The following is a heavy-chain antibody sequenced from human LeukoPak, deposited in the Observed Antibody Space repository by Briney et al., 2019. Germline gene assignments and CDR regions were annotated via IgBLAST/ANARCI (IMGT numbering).Heavy chain of an antibody. V-gene: IGHV3-30*18. D-gene: IGHD2-21*01. CDR1: GFTFSSYA. Sequence: GGSLRLSCAASGFTFSSYAMSWVRQAPGKGLEWVAVISYDGSNKYYADSVKGRFTISRDNSKNTLYLQMNSLRAEDTAVYYCAKGVRSSGPDCYPDYWGQGTLVTVSS. CDR3: AKGVRSSGPDCYPDY. J-gene: IGHJ4*02. CDR2: ISYDGSNK.